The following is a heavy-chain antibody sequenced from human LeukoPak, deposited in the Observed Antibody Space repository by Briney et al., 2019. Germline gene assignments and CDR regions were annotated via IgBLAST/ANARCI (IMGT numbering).Heavy chain of an antibody. Sequence: GGSLRLPCAASGFTFDDYAMHWIRQAPGKGLEWVSGISWNSGSIGYADSVKGRFTISRDNAKNSLYLQMNSLRAEDTALYYCAKELSDHDAFDIWGQGTMVTVSS. J-gene: IGHJ3*02. D-gene: IGHD1-14*01. CDR3: AKELSDHDAFDI. V-gene: IGHV3-9*01. CDR2: ISWNSGSI. CDR1: GFTFDDYA.